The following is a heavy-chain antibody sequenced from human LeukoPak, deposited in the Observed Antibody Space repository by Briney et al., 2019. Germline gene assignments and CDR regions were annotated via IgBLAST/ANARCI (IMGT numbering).Heavy chain of an antibody. CDR3: ARVPPEYSGSLWTFDI. D-gene: IGHD1-26*01. V-gene: IGHV4-39*01. Sequence: SETLSLTCTVSGGSTSSSSYYWGWIRQPPGKGLEWIGSIYYSGSTYYNPSLKSRVTISVDTSKNQFSLKLSSVTAADTAVYYCARVPPEYSGSLWTFDIWGQGTMVTVSS. CDR2: IYYSGST. CDR1: GGSTSSSSYY. J-gene: IGHJ3*02.